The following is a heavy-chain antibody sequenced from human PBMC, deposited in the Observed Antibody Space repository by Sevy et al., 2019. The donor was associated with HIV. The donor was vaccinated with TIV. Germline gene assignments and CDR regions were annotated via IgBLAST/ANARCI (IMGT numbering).Heavy chain of an antibody. CDR1: GFVFSSYT. CDR2: INGKGRST. CDR3: AKTINSGGGVVPAANYYYYGLDV. Sequence: GGSLRLSCAASGFVFSSYTMNWVRQSPGKGLEWVSAINGKGRSTHYADSVEGRFTISRDNSKNTLYLEMNSLRAEDTAVYYCAKTINSGGGVVPAANYYYYGLDVWGQGTTVTVSS. D-gene: IGHD2-2*01. V-gene: IGHV3-23*01. J-gene: IGHJ6*02.